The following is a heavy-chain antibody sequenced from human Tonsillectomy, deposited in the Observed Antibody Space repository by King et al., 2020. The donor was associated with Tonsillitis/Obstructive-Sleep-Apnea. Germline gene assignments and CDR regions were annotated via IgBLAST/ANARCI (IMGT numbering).Heavy chain of an antibody. CDR2: ISHNGSNK. V-gene: IGHV3-30*18. CDR3: AKAMGGLGVAGTDFDR. CDR1: GFTFSSYG. D-gene: IGHD6-19*01. J-gene: IGHJ4*02. Sequence: QLVQSGGGVVQPGRSLRLSCAASGFTFSSYGMHWVRQAPGKGLEWVAVISHNGSNKYYADSVKGRFTISRDNSKNTLYLQMNSLRAEDTAVYYCAKAMGGLGVAGTDFDRWGQGTLVTVSS.